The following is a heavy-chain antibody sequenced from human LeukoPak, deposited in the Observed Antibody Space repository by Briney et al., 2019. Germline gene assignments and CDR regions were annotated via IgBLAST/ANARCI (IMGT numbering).Heavy chain of an antibody. Sequence: SLRLSCVASRFTFSSNAMSWGRQAPGKGLEWGSGISGSGGSTYYADSVKGRFTISRDNSKNTVYLQMNSLRDEDTAVYYGAKGTGSGSYSADYWGQGTLVTVSS. CDR1: RFTFSSNA. J-gene: IGHJ4*02. CDR3: AKGTGSGSYSADY. CDR2: ISGSGGST. V-gene: IGHV3-23*01. D-gene: IGHD3-22*01.